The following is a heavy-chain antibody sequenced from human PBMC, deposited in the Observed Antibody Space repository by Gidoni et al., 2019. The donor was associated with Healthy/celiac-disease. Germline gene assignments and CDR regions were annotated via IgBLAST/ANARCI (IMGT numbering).Heavy chain of an antibody. V-gene: IGHV1-2*02. Sequence: QVQLVQSGAEVKKPGASVKVSCHDSGYTFTGYYMHWVRQAPGQWLEWMGWINPNSGGTNYAQKFQGRVTMTRDTSISTAYMELSRLRSDDTAVYYCATDNYGDYVRGDLWGRGTLVTVSS. CDR3: ATDNYGDYVRGDL. CDR1: GYTFTGYY. CDR2: INPNSGGT. J-gene: IGHJ2*01. D-gene: IGHD4-17*01.